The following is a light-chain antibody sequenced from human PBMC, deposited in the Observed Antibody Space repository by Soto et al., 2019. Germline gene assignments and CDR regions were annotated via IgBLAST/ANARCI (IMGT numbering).Light chain of an antibody. Sequence: EIVMTQSPATLSVSPGERATLSCRASQSVSSKLAWYQQKPGQVPRLLIYDASTRATGIPARFSGSGSGTEFTLTISSLQSEDFAVYYCQQHNNWPPLTFGGGTKVEI. CDR1: QSVSSK. J-gene: IGKJ4*01. V-gene: IGKV3-15*01. CDR3: QQHNNWPPLT. CDR2: DAS.